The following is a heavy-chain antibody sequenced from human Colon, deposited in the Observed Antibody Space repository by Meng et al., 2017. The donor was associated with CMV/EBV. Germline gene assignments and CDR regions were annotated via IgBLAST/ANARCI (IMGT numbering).Heavy chain of an antibody. CDR1: GFSLSTNGVT. D-gene: IGHD6-6*01. V-gene: IGHV2-5*02. Sequence: QFTLKESGPTLVKPTQPLTLTCTFSGFSLSTNGVTVGWIRQPPGKALEWLALIYWDDDKRYSPSLKSRLTITKDTSKNQVVLTMINMDPVDTATYYCAHRFLRDSSSSLHFDPWGQGILVTVSS. J-gene: IGHJ5*02. CDR3: AHRFLRDSSSSLHFDP. CDR2: IYWDDDK.